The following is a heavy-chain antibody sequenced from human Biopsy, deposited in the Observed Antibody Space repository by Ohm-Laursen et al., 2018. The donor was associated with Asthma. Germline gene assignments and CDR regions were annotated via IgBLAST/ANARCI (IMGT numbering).Heavy chain of an antibody. CDR3: VRDGTDDAFDI. Sequence: SLRLSCTATGFSFSNFAIHWVRQAPGKGLEWVGVISTDASTQDYADSVKGRFTMARDNSKTTLDLQMNSLREEDTAVYYCVRDGTDDAFDIWGQGTVVSVSS. CDR1: GFSFSNFA. J-gene: IGHJ3*02. V-gene: IGHV3-30*01. CDR2: ISTDASTQ. D-gene: IGHD1-1*01.